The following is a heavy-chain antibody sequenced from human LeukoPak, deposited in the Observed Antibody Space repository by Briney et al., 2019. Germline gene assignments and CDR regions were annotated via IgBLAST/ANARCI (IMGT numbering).Heavy chain of an antibody. CDR3: ARGVTARGFYYYMDV. CDR1: GSTFTGYV. CDR2: INPQSVST. J-gene: IGHJ6*03. V-gene: IGHV1-2*02. Sequence: GASVKVSCTASGSTFTGYVINWVRQAPGQGLEWMGWINPQSVSTNYAQKFQGRVTMTTDTSISTTYMDLSRLRSDDTAVYYCARGVTARGFYYYMDVWGKGTTLTISS. D-gene: IGHD2-21*02.